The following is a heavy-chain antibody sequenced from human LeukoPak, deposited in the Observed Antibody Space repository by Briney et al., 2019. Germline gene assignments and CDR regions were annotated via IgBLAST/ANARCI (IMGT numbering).Heavy chain of an antibody. V-gene: IGHV3-21*04. CDR3: ARESSAGATGDYSDY. J-gene: IGHJ4*02. Sequence: PGGSLRLSCAASGFTFSSYSMNWVRQAPGKGLEWVSSISSSSSYIYYADSVKGRFTISRDNAKRSLYLQMNSLRVEDTAYYFCARESSAGATGDYSDYWGQGALVTVSS. CDR1: GFTFSSYS. CDR2: ISSSSSYI. D-gene: IGHD1-26*01.